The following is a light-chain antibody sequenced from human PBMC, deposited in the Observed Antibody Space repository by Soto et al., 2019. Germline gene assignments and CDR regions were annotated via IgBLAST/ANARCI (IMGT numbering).Light chain of an antibody. V-gene: IGLV2-14*01. CDR1: SGDIGGYNY. CDR2: EVT. J-gene: IGLJ2*01. Sequence: QSVLTQPASVSGSPGQSITISCTGTSGDIGGYNYVSWYQQHPGKATKLLISEVTNRPSEVSNRFSGSKSCNTASLTISGLQAEDEADYYCSSYTTNIPPVVFGGGTKLTVL. CDR3: SSYTTNIPPVV.